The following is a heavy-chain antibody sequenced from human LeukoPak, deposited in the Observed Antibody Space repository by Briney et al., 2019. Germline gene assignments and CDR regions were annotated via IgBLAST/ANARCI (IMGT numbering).Heavy chain of an antibody. CDR1: GFTFDDYG. D-gene: IGHD6-13*01. V-gene: IGHV3-20*04. CDR3: ARASELSAAAGTEGVGVDFDY. J-gene: IGHJ4*02. CDR2: INWNGGST. Sequence: GGSLRLSCAASGFTFDDYGMSWVRQAPGKGLEWVSGINWNGGSTGYADSVKGRFTISRDNAKNSLYLQMNSLRAEDTAVYYCARASELSAAAGTEGVGVDFDYWGQGTLVTVSS.